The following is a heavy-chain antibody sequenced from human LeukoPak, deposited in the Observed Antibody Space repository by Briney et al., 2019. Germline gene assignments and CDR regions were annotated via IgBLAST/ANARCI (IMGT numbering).Heavy chain of an antibody. V-gene: IGHV1-24*01. Sequence: ASVKVSCKVSGYTLTGLSMPWVRQAPGKRLEWMGGFDPEDGETIYAQKFQGRVTMTEDTSTDTAYMELSSLRSEDTAVYYCATVRLRTTGTYDAFDIWGQGTMVTVSS. J-gene: IGHJ3*02. CDR2: FDPEDGET. CDR3: ATVRLRTTGTYDAFDI. CDR1: GYTLTGLS. D-gene: IGHD1-1*01.